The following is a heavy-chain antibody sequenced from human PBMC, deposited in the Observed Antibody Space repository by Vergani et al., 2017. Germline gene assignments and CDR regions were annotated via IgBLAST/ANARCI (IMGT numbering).Heavy chain of an antibody. Sequence: QVQLVQSGAEVKKPGASVKVSCKASGYTFTSYGISWVRQAPGQGLEWMGWISAYNGNTNYAQKLQGRVTMTTDKSTSTAYMELSSRRSEDTAVYYCARDXYGSGSYYKGYYYYGMDVWGQGTTVTVSS. J-gene: IGHJ6*02. D-gene: IGHD3-10*01. V-gene: IGHV1-18*01. CDR3: ARDXYGSGSYYKGYYYYGMDV. CDR2: ISAYNGNT. CDR1: GYTFTSYG.